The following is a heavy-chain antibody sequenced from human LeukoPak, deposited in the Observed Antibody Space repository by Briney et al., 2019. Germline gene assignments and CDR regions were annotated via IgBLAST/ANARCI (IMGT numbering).Heavy chain of an antibody. V-gene: IGHV4-59*08. J-gene: IGHJ6*03. CDR2: IYYSGST. D-gene: IGHD3-10*01. CDR3: ARSVRGAMSGYYYYMDV. Sequence: SEALSLTCSVSGGSLSSYYWGWIRQTPGKGLEWIGYIYYSGSTNYNSSLKSRVSISVDTSKNQFSLTLRSVTAADTAVYYCARSVRGAMSGYYYYMDVWGKGTTVTISS. CDR1: GGSLSSYY.